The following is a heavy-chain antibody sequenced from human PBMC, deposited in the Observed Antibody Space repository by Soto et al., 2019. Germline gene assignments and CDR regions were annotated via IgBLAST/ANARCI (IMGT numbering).Heavy chain of an antibody. CDR3: AKSAYRWFGELIIDY. Sequence: GGSLRLSCAASGFTFSSYGMHWVRQAPGKGLEWVAVISYDGSNKYYADSVKGRFTISSDNSKNTLYLQMNSLRAEDTAVYYCAKSAYRWFGELIIDYWGQGTLVTVSS. V-gene: IGHV3-30*18. J-gene: IGHJ4*02. D-gene: IGHD3-10*01. CDR2: ISYDGSNK. CDR1: GFTFSSYG.